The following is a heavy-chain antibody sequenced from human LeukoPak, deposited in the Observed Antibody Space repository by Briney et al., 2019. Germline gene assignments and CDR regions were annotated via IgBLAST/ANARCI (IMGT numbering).Heavy chain of an antibody. CDR2: INWNGGST. CDR1: GFTFDGYG. Sequence: PSGSLRLSCAASGFTFDGYGMSWVRQAPGKGLEWVSGINWNGGSTGYADSVKGRFTISRDNAKNSLYLQMNSLRAEDTALYYCARPQLGHTAMADDFDYWGQGTLVTVSS. D-gene: IGHD5-18*01. J-gene: IGHJ4*02. V-gene: IGHV3-20*04. CDR3: ARPQLGHTAMADDFDY.